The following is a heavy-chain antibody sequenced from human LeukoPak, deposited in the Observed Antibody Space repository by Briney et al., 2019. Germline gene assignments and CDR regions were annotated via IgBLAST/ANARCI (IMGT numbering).Heavy chain of an antibody. V-gene: IGHV4-39*07. CDR1: GGSISSSSYY. Sequence: SETLSLTCTVSGGSISSSSYYWGWIRQPPGKGLEGIGSIYYSGSTSYNPSLKSRVTISVDTSKNQFSLKLSSVTAADTAVYYCARSPGDGWFDPWGQGTLVTVSS. CDR2: IYYSGST. J-gene: IGHJ5*02. D-gene: IGHD7-27*01. CDR3: ARSPGDGWFDP.